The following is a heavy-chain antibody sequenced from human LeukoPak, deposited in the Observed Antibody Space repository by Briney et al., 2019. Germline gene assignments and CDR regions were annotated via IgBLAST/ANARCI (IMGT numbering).Heavy chain of an antibody. J-gene: IGHJ5*02. CDR2: INHSGST. D-gene: IGHD2-2*01. CDR3: ARVFGYCTTTSCYDWFDP. CDR1: GGSFSGYY. Sequence: SETLSLTCAVYGGSFSGYYWSWIRQPPGKGLEWIGEINHSGSTNYNPSLKSRVTISVDTSKNQFSLKLSSVTAADTAVYYCARVFGYCTTTSCYDWFDPWGQGTLVTVSS. V-gene: IGHV4-34*01.